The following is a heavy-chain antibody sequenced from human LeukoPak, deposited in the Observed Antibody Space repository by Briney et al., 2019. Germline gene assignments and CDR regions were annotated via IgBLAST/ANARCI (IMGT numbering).Heavy chain of an antibody. CDR3: ARLYYGGNSVYFDY. CDR2: VYYSGST. Sequence: SETLSLTCTVSGGSISTSLYYWGWIRQPPGKGLEWIASVYYSGSTYYNPSLKSRLIILVDTSKNQFSLKLTSVAATDTAIFYCARLYYGGNSVYFDYWGQGIPVTVSS. V-gene: IGHV4-39*01. CDR1: GGSISTSLYY. J-gene: IGHJ4*02. D-gene: IGHD4-23*01.